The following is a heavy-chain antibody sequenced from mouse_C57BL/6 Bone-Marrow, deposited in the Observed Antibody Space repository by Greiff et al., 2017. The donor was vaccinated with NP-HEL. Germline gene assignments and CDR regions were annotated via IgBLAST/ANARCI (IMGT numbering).Heavy chain of an antibody. CDR3: ASYDYDGYFDV. Sequence: QVQLQQPGAELVMPGASVKLSCKASGYTFTSYWMHWVKQRPGQGLEWIGEIDPSDSDTNYNQKFKGKSTLTVDKSSSTAYMQLSSLTSEDSAVYYCASYDYDGYFDVWGTGTTVTVSS. CDR2: IDPSDSDT. CDR1: GYTFTSYW. D-gene: IGHD2-4*01. J-gene: IGHJ1*03. V-gene: IGHV1-69*01.